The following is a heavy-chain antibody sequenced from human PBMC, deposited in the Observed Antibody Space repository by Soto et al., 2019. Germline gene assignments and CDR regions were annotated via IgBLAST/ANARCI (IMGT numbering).Heavy chain of an antibody. CDR2: ISVFGGST. CDR3: ARPMDTADYFYSPLDV. Sequence: EVQLLESGGALVQPGGSLRLSCAATGFTISPYVMTWVRQAPGKGLEWVSSISVFGGSTFYADSVRGRFTVSRDNSKNTLYLQLNSLRVEDTAVYYCARPMDTADYFYSPLDVWGQGATVTFAS. J-gene: IGHJ6*02. D-gene: IGHD3-9*01. V-gene: IGHV3-23*01. CDR1: GFTISPYV.